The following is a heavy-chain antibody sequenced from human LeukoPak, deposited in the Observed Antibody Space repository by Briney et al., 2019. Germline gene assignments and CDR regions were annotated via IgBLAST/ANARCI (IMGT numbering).Heavy chain of an antibody. V-gene: IGHV1-18*01. CDR3: ARDQVVGEINAEYFQH. D-gene: IGHD1-26*01. J-gene: IGHJ1*01. Sequence: ASEKVSCKASGYTFTSYGISWVRQAPGQGLEWMGWISAYNGNTNYAQKLQGRVTMTTDTSTSTAYMELRSLRSDDTAVYYCARDQVVGEINAEYFQHWGQGTLVTVSS. CDR2: ISAYNGNT. CDR1: GYTFTSYG.